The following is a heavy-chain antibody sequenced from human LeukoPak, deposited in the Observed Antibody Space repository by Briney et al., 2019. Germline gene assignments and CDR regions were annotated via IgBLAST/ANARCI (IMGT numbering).Heavy chain of an antibody. J-gene: IGHJ6*03. Sequence: GASVKVSCKASGYTFTGYYMHWVRQAPGQGLEWMGWINPNSGGTNYAQKFQGRVTMTRDTSISTAYMELSRLRSDDTAVYYCARDDCSSTSCYPPYYYYMDVWGKGTTVTVSS. CDR3: ARDDCSSTSCYPPYYYYMDV. D-gene: IGHD2-2*01. CDR1: GYTFTGYY. V-gene: IGHV1-2*02. CDR2: INPNSGGT.